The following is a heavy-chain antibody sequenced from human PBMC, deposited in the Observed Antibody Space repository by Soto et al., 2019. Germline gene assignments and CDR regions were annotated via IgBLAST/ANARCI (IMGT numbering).Heavy chain of an antibody. D-gene: IGHD5-12*01. CDR3: ARDPHSGYDYYFYVMDV. J-gene: IGHJ6*02. Sequence: ASVKVSCKASGYTFTGYYMHWVRQAPGQGLEWMGWINPNSGGTNYAQKFQGRVTMTRDTSISTAYMELSRLRSDDTAVYYCARDPHSGYDYYFYVMDVWGQGTTVTVSS. CDR1: GYTFTGYY. CDR2: INPNSGGT. V-gene: IGHV1-2*02.